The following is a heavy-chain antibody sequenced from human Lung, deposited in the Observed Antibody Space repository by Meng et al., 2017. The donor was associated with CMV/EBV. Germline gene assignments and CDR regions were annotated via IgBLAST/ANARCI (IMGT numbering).Heavy chain of an antibody. Sequence: GGSLRLXCAASGFTFSSYGMHWVRQAPGKGLEWVAFIRYDGSNKYYADSVKGRFTISRDNSKNTLYLQMNSLRAEDTAVYYCAKDRLSSSSWYYYYYGMAVWGQGTTVTVSS. D-gene: IGHD6-13*01. CDR2: IRYDGSNK. CDR1: GFTFSSYG. V-gene: IGHV3-30*02. J-gene: IGHJ6*02. CDR3: AKDRLSSSSWYYYYYGMAV.